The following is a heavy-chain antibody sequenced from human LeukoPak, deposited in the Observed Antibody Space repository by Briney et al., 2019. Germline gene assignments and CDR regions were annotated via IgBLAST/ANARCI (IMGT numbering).Heavy chain of an antibody. D-gene: IGHD1-26*01. CDR2: IHYTGST. CDR1: GDSISSYF. CDR3: ARDLTYSGSTDRDDAFDI. V-gene: IGHV4-59*01. J-gene: IGHJ3*02. Sequence: SETLSLTCTVSGDSISSYFWSRIRQPPGKGLEWIGFIHYTGSTNYNPSLRSRVTMSVDTSKNQFSLKLSSVTAADTAVYYCARDLTYSGSTDRDDAFDIWGQGTMVTVSS.